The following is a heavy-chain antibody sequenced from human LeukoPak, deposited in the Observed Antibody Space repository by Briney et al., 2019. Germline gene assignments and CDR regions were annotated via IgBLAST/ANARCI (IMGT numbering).Heavy chain of an antibody. D-gene: IGHD3-10*01. V-gene: IGHV4-61*08. CDR3: ARSSGGGEAEDY. CDR1: GGSISSGGYY. Sequence: SETLSLTCTVSGGSISSGGYYWSWIRQPPGKGLERIGYIYYSGSTNYNPSLKSRVTISVDTSKNQFSLKLSSVTAADTAVYYCARSSGGGEAEDYWGQGTLVTVSS. CDR2: IYYSGST. J-gene: IGHJ4*02.